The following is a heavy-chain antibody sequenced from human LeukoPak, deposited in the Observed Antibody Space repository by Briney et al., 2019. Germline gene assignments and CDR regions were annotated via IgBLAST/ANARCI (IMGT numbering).Heavy chain of an antibody. Sequence: ASVKVSCKASGHTVNSYFIHWERQAPGQGLEWMGIINPSAGTTSYAQKFQGRVTMTRDTSTNTVYMDLTSLTSEDTAVYYCATTDGGYYSRFYWGQGTLVTVSP. J-gene: IGHJ4*02. D-gene: IGHD3-22*01. V-gene: IGHV1-46*02. CDR2: INPSAGTT. CDR3: ATTDGGYYSRFY. CDR1: GHTVNSYF.